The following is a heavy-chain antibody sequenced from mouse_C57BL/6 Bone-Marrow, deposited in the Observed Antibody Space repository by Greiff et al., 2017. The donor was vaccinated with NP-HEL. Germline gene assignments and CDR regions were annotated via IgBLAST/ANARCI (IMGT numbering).Heavy chain of an antibody. V-gene: IGHV1-55*01. CDR2: IYPGSGST. J-gene: IGHJ3*01. CDR3: ARSIYYGYGWFAY. Sequence: VKLQQPGAELVKPGASVKMSCKASGYTFTSYWITWVKQRPGQGLEWIGDIYPGSGSTNYNEKFKSKATLTVDTSSSTAYMQLSSLTSEDSAVYYCARSIYYGYGWFAYWGQGTLVTVSA. D-gene: IGHD2-2*01. CDR1: GYTFTSYW.